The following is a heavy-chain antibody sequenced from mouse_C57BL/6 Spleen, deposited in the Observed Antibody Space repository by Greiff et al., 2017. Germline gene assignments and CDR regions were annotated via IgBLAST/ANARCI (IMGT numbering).Heavy chain of an antibody. CDR3: ARQIGNWYFDV. D-gene: IGHD1-1*02. Sequence: EVQGVESGGDLVKPGGSLKLSCAASGFTFSSYGMSWVRQTPDKRLEWVATISSGGSYTYYPDSVKGRFTISRDNAKNTLYLQMSSLKSEDTAMYYCARQIGNWYFDVWGTGTTVTVSS. V-gene: IGHV5-6*01. J-gene: IGHJ1*03. CDR1: GFTFSSYG. CDR2: ISSGGSYT.